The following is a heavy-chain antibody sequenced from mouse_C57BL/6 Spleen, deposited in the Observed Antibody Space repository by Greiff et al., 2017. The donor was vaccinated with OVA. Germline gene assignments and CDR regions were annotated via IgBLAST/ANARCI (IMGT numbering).Heavy chain of an antibody. CDR1: GYTFTDYE. CDR3: TRGATEGTGFDY. Sequence: QVQLQQSGAELVRPGASVTLSCKASGYTFTDYEMHWVKQTPVHGLEWIGAIDPEPGGTAYNQKFKGKAILTADKSASTAYMELRSLTSEDSAVYYCTRGATEGTGFDYWGQGTTLTVSS. J-gene: IGHJ2*01. V-gene: IGHV1-15*01. CDR2: IDPEPGGT. D-gene: IGHD3-1*01.